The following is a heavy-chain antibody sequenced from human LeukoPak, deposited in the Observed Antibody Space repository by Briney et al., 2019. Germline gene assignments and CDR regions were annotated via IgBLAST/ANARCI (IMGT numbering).Heavy chain of an antibody. Sequence: SETLSPTCAVYGGSFSGYYWSWIRQPPGKGLEWIGEINHSGSTNYNPSLKSRVTISVDTSKNQFSLKLSSVTAADTAVYYCASGYDSSGYQGYWGQGTLVTVSS. J-gene: IGHJ4*02. CDR1: GGSFSGYY. V-gene: IGHV4-34*01. CDR3: ASGYDSSGYQGY. D-gene: IGHD3-22*01. CDR2: INHSGST.